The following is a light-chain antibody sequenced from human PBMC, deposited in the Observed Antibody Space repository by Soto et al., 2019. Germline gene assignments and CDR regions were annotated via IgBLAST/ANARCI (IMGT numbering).Light chain of an antibody. CDR1: QSVSSIY. CDR2: GAS. Sequence: EIVWTQSPGTLSLSPGERATLSCRASQSVSSIYLGWYQQKPGQAPRLLIYGASSRATGIPDRFSGSGSGTDFTLTISRLEPEDFEVYYCQQYGDSTGWTFGQGTKVEIK. J-gene: IGKJ1*01. V-gene: IGKV3-20*01. CDR3: QQYGDSTGWT.